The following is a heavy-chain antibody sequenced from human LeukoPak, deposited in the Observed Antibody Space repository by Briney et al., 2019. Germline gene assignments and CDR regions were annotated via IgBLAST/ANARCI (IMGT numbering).Heavy chain of an antibody. CDR3: ARHRIPAALASAFDY. V-gene: IGHV4-39*01. J-gene: IGHJ4*02. CDR2: IYYSGNT. D-gene: IGHD2-2*01. CDR1: GGSISSSSYY. Sequence: LSETLSLTCTVSGGSISSSSYYWDWIRPPPGKGLECIGAIYYSGNTNYNPSLKSRVTISVDTSKKQFSLKLSSVTAADTAVYYCARHRIPAALASAFDYWGQGTLVTVPS.